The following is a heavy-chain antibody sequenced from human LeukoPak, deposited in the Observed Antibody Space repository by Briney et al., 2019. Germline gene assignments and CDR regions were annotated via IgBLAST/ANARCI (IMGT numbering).Heavy chain of an antibody. J-gene: IGHJ6*03. CDR2: IIPIFGTA. Sequence: GASVKVSCKASGGTFSSYAISWVRQAPGQGLEWMGGIIPIFGTANYAQKYQGRVTITADECTSTAYMELSSLRSEDTAVYYCARSGRQDRYYYYMDVWGKGTTVTVSS. V-gene: IGHV1-69*13. CDR3: ARSGRQDRYYYYMDV. CDR1: GGTFSSYA.